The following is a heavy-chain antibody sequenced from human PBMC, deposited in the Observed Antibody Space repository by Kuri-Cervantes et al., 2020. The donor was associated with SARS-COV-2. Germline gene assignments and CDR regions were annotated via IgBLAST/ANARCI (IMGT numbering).Heavy chain of an antibody. CDR2: IKSKTDGGTT. V-gene: IGHV3-15*01. J-gene: IGHJ4*02. CDR1: GFTFSSYG. CDR3: TTEGRGLLRGNYFDY. D-gene: IGHD3-22*01. Sequence: GESLKISCAASGFTFSSYGMHWVRQAPGKGLEWVGRIKSKTDGGTTDYAAPVKGRFTISRDDSKNTLYLQMNSLKTEDTAVYYCTTEGRGLLRGNYFDYWGQGTLVTVSS.